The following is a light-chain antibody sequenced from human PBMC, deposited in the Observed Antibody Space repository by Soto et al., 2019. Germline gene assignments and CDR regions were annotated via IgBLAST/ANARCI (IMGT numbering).Light chain of an antibody. Sequence: EILLTQSPDTLSLSPGERATLSCRAAQSVGTRLAWYQHKTGQAPRLLIYAASTRATGIPVRFSGSGSGTEFTLTISSLQSEDFAVYYCQQYNNWPWTFGQGTKVDIK. CDR3: QQYNNWPWT. CDR1: QSVGTR. J-gene: IGKJ1*01. CDR2: AAS. V-gene: IGKV3-15*01.